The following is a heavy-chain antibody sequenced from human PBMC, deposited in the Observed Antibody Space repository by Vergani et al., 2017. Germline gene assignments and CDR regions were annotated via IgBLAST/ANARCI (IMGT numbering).Heavy chain of an antibody. CDR3: ARDLRLLYNRFDP. CDR2: TWYDGNNK. J-gene: IGHJ5*02. D-gene: IGHD1-14*01. Sequence: QVQLVESGGGVVQPGRSLRLSCAASGFTFNQYGMHWVRQAPGKGLEWVAVTWYDGNNKQYADSVKGRFTISRDNPKSTMYLQMNSLRDEDTGVYYCARDLRLLYNRFDPWGQGTLVTVSS. CDR1: GFTFNQYG. V-gene: IGHV3-33*01.